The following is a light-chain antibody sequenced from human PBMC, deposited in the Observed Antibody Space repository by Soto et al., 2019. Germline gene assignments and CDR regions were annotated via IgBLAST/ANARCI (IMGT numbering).Light chain of an antibody. CDR1: QGISNY. V-gene: IGKV1-27*01. J-gene: IGKJ1*01. CDR3: QEYNSAPWT. Sequence: DIKMNKSPSSLSASVGDRVTITCRARQGISNYLAWYQQKPGKVPKLLIYAASSLQSGVPSRFSGSGSGTDFTLTISSLQPEDVATYYCQEYNSAPWTFGQVANVDIK. CDR2: AAS.